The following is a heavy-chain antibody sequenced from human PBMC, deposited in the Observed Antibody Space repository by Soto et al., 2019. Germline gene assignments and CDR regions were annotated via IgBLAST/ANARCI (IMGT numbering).Heavy chain of an antibody. V-gene: IGHV1-3*01. CDR1: GYTFTSYA. CDR2: INAGNGNT. J-gene: IGHJ4*02. CDR3: AGGPGGPDGPGDY. D-gene: IGHD3-16*01. Sequence: QVQLVQSGAEVKKPGASVKVSCKASGYTFTSYAMHWVRQAPGQSLEWMGWINAGNGNTKYSQKFQGRVTITRDTSASTAYMELSSLRFEDTAVYYWAGGPGGPDGPGDYWGQGTLVTVSS.